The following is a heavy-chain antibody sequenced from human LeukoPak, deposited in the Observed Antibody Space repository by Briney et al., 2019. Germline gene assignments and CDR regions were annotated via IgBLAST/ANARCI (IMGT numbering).Heavy chain of an antibody. Sequence: GASVKVSCKTSGYTFTGYYMHWVPQTPGQGLEWMGWINPNSGATNYAQNFQGRVTMTRDTSSSTAYMELSRLTSDDTAVYYCARLSGNYYAGLDYWGQGTLVTVSS. CDR2: INPNSGAT. CDR1: GYTFTGYY. V-gene: IGHV1-2*02. D-gene: IGHD1-26*01. J-gene: IGHJ4*02. CDR3: ARLSGNYYAGLDY.